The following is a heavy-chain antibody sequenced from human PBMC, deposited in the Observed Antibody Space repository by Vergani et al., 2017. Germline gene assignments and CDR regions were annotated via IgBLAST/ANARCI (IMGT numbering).Heavy chain of an antibody. V-gene: IGHV4-4*08. Sequence: QVQLQKSGPGLVKPSETLSLTCTVSGGSISSYYWSWIRQPPGKGLEWIGYIYTSGITNFNPSLKSRVTISVVTSKTQFSLRLSSVTASHPAVYYCARDIEASYYYDSSGYYSHPFVDYWGQGTLVTVSS. CDR2: IYTSGIT. CDR3: ARDIEASYYYDSSGYYSHPFVDY. D-gene: IGHD3-22*01. J-gene: IGHJ4*02. CDR1: GGSISSYY.